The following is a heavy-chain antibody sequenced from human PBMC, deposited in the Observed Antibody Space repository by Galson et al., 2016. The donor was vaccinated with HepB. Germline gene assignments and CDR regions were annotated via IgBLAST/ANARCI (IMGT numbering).Heavy chain of an antibody. CDR3: ARMSGWLRFHFDY. V-gene: IGHV4-59*01. CDR1: GGSISSYY. J-gene: IGHJ4*02. Sequence: SETLSLTCTVSGGSISSYYWSWIRQPPGKGLEWIAYMYFSGSTIHNPSFKSRVSMSVDTSKNQFSLKLSSVTAADTAVYYCARMSGWLRFHFDYWGQGAPVTVSS. D-gene: IGHD5-12*01. CDR2: MYFSGST.